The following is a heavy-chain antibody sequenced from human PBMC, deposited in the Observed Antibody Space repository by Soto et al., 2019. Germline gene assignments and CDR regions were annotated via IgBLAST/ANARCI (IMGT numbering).Heavy chain of an antibody. Sequence: QVQLQESGPGLVKPSETLSLTCTVSGGSISSYYWSWIRQPPGKGLEWIVYIYYSGSTNYNPSLKSRVTIPVDTSKNQFSVKLSSVTAADTAVYYCARSQAAGIGDYWGQGTLVTVSS. D-gene: IGHD3-10*01. J-gene: IGHJ4*02. CDR3: ARSQAAGIGDY. CDR1: GGSISSYY. V-gene: IGHV4-59*01. CDR2: IYYSGST.